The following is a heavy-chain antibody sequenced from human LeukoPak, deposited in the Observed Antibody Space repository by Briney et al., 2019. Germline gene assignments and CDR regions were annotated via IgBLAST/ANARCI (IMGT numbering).Heavy chain of an antibody. J-gene: IGHJ3*02. Sequence: GESLKISCKGSGYSFTNYWIGWVRQMPGKGLEWMGIIYPGDSDTRYSPSFQGQVTISADKSISTAYLQWSSLKASDTAMYYCARLPLEVAVAAPDAFDIWGQGTMVTVSS. V-gene: IGHV5-51*01. CDR2: IYPGDSDT. CDR1: GYSFTNYW. CDR3: ARLPLEVAVAAPDAFDI. D-gene: IGHD6-19*01.